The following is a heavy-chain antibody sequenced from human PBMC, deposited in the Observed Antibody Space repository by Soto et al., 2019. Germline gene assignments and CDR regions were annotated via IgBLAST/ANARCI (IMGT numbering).Heavy chain of an antibody. V-gene: IGHV3-73*02. J-gene: IGHJ4*02. CDR1: GFTFSGSA. CDR3: TRVGSS. D-gene: IGHD6-13*01. Sequence: EVQLVESGGGLVQPGGSLKLSCAASGFTFSGSAMHWVRQASGKGLEWVGRIRSKANSYATAYAASVKGRFTISRDDSKNTAYLQMNSPKTEDTAVYYCTRVGSSWGQGTLVTVSS. CDR2: IRSKANSYAT.